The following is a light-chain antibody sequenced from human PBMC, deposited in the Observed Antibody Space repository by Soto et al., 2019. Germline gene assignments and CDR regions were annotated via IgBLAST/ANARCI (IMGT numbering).Light chain of an antibody. CDR3: LTWGAGIWV. Sequence: QAVVTQSPSASASLGASVKLTCTLSSGHTNYAIAWLRLQPEKGPRYLMKLNSDGRHSKGDGIPDRFSGSSSGAERYLTISSLRSEDEADYYCLTWGAGIWVFGGGTKVTVL. CDR2: LNSDGRH. V-gene: IGLV4-69*01. CDR1: SGHTNYA. J-gene: IGLJ3*02.